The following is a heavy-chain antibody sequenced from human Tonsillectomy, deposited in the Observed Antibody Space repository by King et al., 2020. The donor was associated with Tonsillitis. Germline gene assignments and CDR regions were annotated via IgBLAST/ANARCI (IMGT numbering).Heavy chain of an antibody. V-gene: IGHV1-69*09. J-gene: IGHJ6*03. Sequence: QLVQSGAEVKKPGSSVRVSCKASGGTFSNYAISRVRQAPGQGLEWMGRIIPILGIANYAQKFQGRVTITADKSTSTAYMELSSLRSEDTAVYYCATTPRTVTTYYYYYYYMDVWGKGTTVTVSS. CDR1: GGTFSNYA. CDR2: IIPILGIA. CDR3: ATTPRTVTTYYYYYYYMDV. D-gene: IGHD4-11*01.